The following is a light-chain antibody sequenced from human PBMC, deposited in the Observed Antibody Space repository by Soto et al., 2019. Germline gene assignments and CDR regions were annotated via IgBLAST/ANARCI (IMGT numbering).Light chain of an antibody. CDR1: SSDVGGYKY. V-gene: IGLV2-14*01. CDR3: FSYTSSTDYV. CDR2: EVS. Sequence: QSVLTQPASVSGSPGQSITISCTGTSSDVGGYKYVSWYQLHPGKAPKLMIYEVSNRPSGISNRFSASKSGNTASLTISGLQAEDEADYYCFSYTSSTDYVLGNGTKVT. J-gene: IGLJ1*01.